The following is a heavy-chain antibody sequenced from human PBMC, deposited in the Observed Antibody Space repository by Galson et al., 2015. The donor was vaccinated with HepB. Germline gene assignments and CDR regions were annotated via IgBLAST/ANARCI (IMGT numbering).Heavy chain of an antibody. Sequence: SLRLSCAASGFTFSSYWMHWVRQAPGKGLVWVSRINSDGSSTSYADSVKGRFTISRDNAKNTLYLQMNSLRAEDKAVYYCARGQYQLLYDYYYYGMDVWGQGTTVTVSS. CDR3: ARGQYQLLYDYYYYGMDV. D-gene: IGHD2-2*02. CDR1: GFTFSSYW. J-gene: IGHJ6*02. V-gene: IGHV3-74*01. CDR2: INSDGSST.